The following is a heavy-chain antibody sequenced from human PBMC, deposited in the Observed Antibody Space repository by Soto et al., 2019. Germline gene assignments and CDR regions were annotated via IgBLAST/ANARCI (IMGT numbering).Heavy chain of an antibody. Sequence: PSETLSLTCTVSGGSISSSSYYWGWIRQPPGKGLEWIGYIYYSGSTYYNPSLKSRVTISVDTSKNQFSLKLSSVTAADTAVYYCARSDSYDILTGIDYWGQGTLVTVSS. J-gene: IGHJ4*02. V-gene: IGHV4-31*03. CDR3: ARSDSYDILTGIDY. D-gene: IGHD3-9*01. CDR2: IYYSGST. CDR1: GGSISSSSYY.